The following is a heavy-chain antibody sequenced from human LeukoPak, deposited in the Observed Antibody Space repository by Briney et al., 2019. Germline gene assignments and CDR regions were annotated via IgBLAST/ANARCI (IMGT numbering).Heavy chain of an antibody. CDR1: GYTFTGYY. V-gene: IGHV1-2*02. D-gene: IGHD3-22*01. CDR2: INPNNGGT. CDR3: ARDNGYYYDSSGGADAFDI. J-gene: IGHJ3*02. Sequence: ASVKVSCKASGYTFTGYYMHWVRQAPGRGRRWMGWINPNNGGTNYAQKFQGRVTMTRDTSISTAYMELSRLRSDDTAVYYCARDNGYYYDSSGGADAFDIWGQGTMVTVSS.